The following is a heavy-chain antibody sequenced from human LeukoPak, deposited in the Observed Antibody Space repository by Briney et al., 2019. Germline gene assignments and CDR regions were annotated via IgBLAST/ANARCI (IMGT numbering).Heavy chain of an antibody. CDR3: AEHYYDSSGHNLHLGY. D-gene: IGHD3-22*01. J-gene: IGHJ4*02. Sequence: AGGSLRLSCVASGFTFSSYAMSWVRQAPGKGLEWVSAISGSGGSTYYADSVKGRFTISRDNSKNTLYLQMNSLRAEDTAVYYCAEHYYDSSGHNLHLGYWGQGTLVTVSS. V-gene: IGHV3-23*01. CDR1: GFTFSSYA. CDR2: ISGSGGST.